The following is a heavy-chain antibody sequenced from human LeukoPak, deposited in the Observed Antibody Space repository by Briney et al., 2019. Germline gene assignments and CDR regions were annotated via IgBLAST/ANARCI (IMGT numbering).Heavy chain of an antibody. J-gene: IGHJ4*02. CDR1: GGSFSGYY. V-gene: IGHV4-34*01. CDR2: INHSGST. D-gene: IGHD3-3*01. CDR3: ARTSLANFWSGYYPFDY. Sequence: SETLSLTCAVYGGSFSGYYWSWIRQPPGKGLEWIGEINHSGSTNYNPSLKSRVTISVDKSKNQFSLKLSSVTAADTAVYYCARTSLANFWSGYYPFDYWGQGTLVTVSS.